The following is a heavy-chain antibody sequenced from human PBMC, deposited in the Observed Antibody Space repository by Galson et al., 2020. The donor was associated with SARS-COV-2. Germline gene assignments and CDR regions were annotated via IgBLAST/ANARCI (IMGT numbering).Heavy chain of an antibody. D-gene: IGHD3-16*02. CDR3: ARGDYVWGSYRSHMDV. J-gene: IGHJ6*02. V-gene: IGHV1-2*02. Sequence: ASVKVSCKASGYTFTGYYMHWVRQAPGQGLEWMGWINPNSGGTNYAQKFQGRVTMTRDTSISTAYMELSRLRSDDTAVYYCARGDYVWGSYRSHMDVWGQGTTVTVSS. CDR1: GYTFTGYY. CDR2: INPNSGGT.